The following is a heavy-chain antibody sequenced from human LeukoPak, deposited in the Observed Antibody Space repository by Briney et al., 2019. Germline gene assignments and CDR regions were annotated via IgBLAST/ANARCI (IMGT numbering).Heavy chain of an antibody. V-gene: IGHV3-23*01. CDR1: GFTFSSYA. D-gene: IGHD3-10*01. CDR3: AKDGYYGSGRTLNWFDP. Sequence: QTGGSLRLSCAASGFTFSSYAMSWVRQAPGKGLEWVPAISGSGGSTYYADSVKGRFTISRDNSKNTLYLQMNSLRAEDTAVYYCAKDGYYGSGRTLNWFDPWGQGTLVTVSS. J-gene: IGHJ5*02. CDR2: ISGSGGST.